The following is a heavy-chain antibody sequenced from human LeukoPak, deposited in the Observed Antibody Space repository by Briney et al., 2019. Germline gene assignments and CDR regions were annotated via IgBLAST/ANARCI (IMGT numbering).Heavy chain of an antibody. J-gene: IGHJ2*01. CDR1: GFTFSSYA. CDR2: ISGSGGST. V-gene: IGHV3-23*01. D-gene: IGHD2-15*01. CDR3: AKEGYCSGGSCYSGNWYFDL. Sequence: PGGSLRLSCAASGFTFSSYAMSWVRQAPGKGPEWVSAISGSGGSTYYADSVKGRFTISRDNSKNTLYLQMNSLRAEDTAVYYCAKEGYCSGGSCYSGNWYFDLWGRGTLVTVSS.